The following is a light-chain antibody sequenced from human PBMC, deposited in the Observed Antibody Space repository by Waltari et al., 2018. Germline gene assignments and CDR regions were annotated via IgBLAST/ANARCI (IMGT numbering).Light chain of an antibody. V-gene: IGKV4-1*01. Sequence: DIVMAQSPDSLAVSLAERATFHCRSSQRVLSVSSNKNYLAWYQHKPGQPPKLLIYWASTRESGVPDRFSGSGSGTDFTLTISSLQAEDVALYYCQQYYTTPHTFGQGTKLEIK. CDR3: QQYYTTPHT. CDR2: WAS. J-gene: IGKJ2*01. CDR1: QRVLSVSSNKNY.